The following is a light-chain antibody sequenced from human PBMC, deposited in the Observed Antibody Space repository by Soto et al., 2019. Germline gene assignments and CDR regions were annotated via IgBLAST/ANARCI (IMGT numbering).Light chain of an antibody. CDR3: SSYNSGSTPDV. V-gene: IGLV2-14*01. CDR1: SSDVGGYNY. CDR2: DVS. J-gene: IGLJ1*01. Sequence: QSALTQPASVSGSPGQSITFSCTGTSSDVGGYNYVSWYQQHPSKAPKLMIYDVSDRPSGVSNRFSGSKSGNMASLTISGLPTEDEADYYCSSYNSGSTPDVFGTGTKVTVL.